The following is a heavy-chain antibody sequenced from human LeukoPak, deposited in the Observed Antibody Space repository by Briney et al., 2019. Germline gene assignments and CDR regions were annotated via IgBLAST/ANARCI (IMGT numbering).Heavy chain of an antibody. J-gene: IGHJ4*02. V-gene: IGHV1-18*01. Sequence: ASVKDSCKASGYTFMNYGITWVRQAAGQGLEWMGWINTHDGKTIYAQRFQGRVTMTTDTSTSTVYMQLGRLRSDDAAVYYCAKGQWPSFFDLWGQGTLVTVSS. CDR2: INTHDGKT. D-gene: IGHD3-9*01. CDR1: GYTFMNYG. CDR3: AKGQWPSFFDL.